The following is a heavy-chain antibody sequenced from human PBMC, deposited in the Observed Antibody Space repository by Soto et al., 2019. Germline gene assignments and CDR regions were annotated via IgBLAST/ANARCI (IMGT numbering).Heavy chain of an antibody. CDR3: ARDFDYGDYYGMDV. V-gene: IGHV3-13*01. D-gene: IGHD4-17*01. Sequence: GGSLRLSCAASGFTFSSYDMHWVRQATGKGLEWVSAIGTAGYTYYPGSVKGRFTISRENAKNSLYLQMNSLRAEDTAVYYCARDFDYGDYYGMDVWGQGTTVTVSS. CDR1: GFTFSSYD. J-gene: IGHJ6*02. CDR2: IGTAGYT.